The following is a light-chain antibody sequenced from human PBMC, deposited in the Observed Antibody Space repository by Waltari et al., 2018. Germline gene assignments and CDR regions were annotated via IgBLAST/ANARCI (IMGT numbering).Light chain of an antibody. CDR2: VNSDGSH. V-gene: IGLV4-69*01. CDR3: QTGGHGTWV. J-gene: IGLJ3*02. Sequence: QLVVTQSPSASASLGASVKLTCTLSSGHSSNAIAWLKQHPERGPRYLMKVNSDGSHSRGAEIPDRFSGSSSGAERYLTSSNLQSEDEADYYCQTGGHGTWVFGGGTKLTVL. CDR1: SGHSSNA.